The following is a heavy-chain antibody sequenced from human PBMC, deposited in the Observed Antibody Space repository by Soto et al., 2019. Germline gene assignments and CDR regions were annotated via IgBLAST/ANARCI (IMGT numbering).Heavy chain of an antibody. V-gene: IGHV4-39*01. CDR1: GGSISSSSYY. J-gene: IGHJ4*02. Sequence: PSETLSLTCTVSGGSISSSSYYWGWIRQPPGKGLEWIGSIYYSGSTYYNPSLKSRVTISVDTSKNQFSLKLSSVTAADTAVYYCATHITIFGVVTSRWGQGTLVTVSS. CDR3: ATHITIFGVVTSR. D-gene: IGHD3-3*01. CDR2: IYYSGST.